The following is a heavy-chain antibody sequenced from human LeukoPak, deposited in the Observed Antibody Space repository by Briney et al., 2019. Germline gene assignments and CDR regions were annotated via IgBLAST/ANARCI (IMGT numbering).Heavy chain of an antibody. CDR3: AKVHDFWSGYSLDY. CDR1: GGSLSSSF. CDR2: IYYTGNT. Sequence: SETLSLTCTVSGGSLSSSFWSWIRQPPGKGLEWIGYIYYTGNTNYNPSLKSRVTISVDTSKNQFSLEMTSVTAADTAVYYCAKVHDFWSGYSLDYWGQGSLVTVSS. D-gene: IGHD3-3*01. V-gene: IGHV4-59*01. J-gene: IGHJ4*02.